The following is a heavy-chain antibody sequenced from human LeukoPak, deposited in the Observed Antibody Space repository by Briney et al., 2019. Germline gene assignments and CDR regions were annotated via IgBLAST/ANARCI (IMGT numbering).Heavy chain of an antibody. CDR2: IKPSGIT. V-gene: IGHV4-34*01. D-gene: IGHD3-10*01. Sequence: SETLSLTCAIDGASLSAYHWTWIRQPPGKGLEWIGEIKPSGITNYNPSLKSRVTLSIDTSKNQFSLKLSSVTAADTAVYYCARGDYYGSGSYSYDYWGQGTLVTVSS. J-gene: IGHJ4*02. CDR1: GASLSAYH. CDR3: ARGDYYGSGSYSYDY.